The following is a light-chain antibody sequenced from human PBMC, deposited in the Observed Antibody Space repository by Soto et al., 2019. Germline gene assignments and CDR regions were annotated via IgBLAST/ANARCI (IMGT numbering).Light chain of an antibody. CDR3: SSYTSSSSLEV. CDR1: SSDVGGYNY. J-gene: IGLJ1*01. V-gene: IGLV2-14*01. Sequence: QSALTQPASVSGSPGQSITISCTGTSSDVGGYNYVSWYQQHPGKAPKLMIYDVSNRPSGVSNRFSGSNSGNTASLTISGLQAEYEADYYCSSYTSSSSLEVFGTGSKLTVL. CDR2: DVS.